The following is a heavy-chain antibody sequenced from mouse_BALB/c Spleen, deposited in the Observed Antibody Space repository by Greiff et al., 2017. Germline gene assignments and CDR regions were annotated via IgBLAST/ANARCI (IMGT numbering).Heavy chain of an antibody. CDR3: ASYVEDAMDY. CDR2: IWAGGST. Sequence: QVQLKESGPGLVAPSQSLSITCTVPGFSLTSHGVHWVRQPPGKGLEWLGVIWAGGSTNHNSALMSRLSISKDNSKSQDFLKMNSLQTDDTAMYCCASYVEDAMDYWGQGTSVTVSA. CDR1: GFSLTSHG. D-gene: IGHD1-1*01. J-gene: IGHJ4*01. V-gene: IGHV2-9*02.